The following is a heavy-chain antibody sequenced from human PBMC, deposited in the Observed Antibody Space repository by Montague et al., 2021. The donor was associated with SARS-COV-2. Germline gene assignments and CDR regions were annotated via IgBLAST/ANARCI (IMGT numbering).Heavy chain of an antibody. CDR2: ISSSSYI. Sequence: SLRLSCAASGFTFSSHSMNWVRQAPGKGLEWVSSISSSSYIYYADSVKGRYTISRDNAKNSLYLQMNSLRAEDTAVYYRAREPLDYVLWISGSYYNAYYYYYRIDVWGQGTTVTVSS. CDR1: GFTFSSHS. V-gene: IGHV3-21*01. J-gene: IGHJ6*02. CDR3: AREPLDYVLWISGSYYNAYYYYYRIDV. D-gene: IGHD3-10*01.